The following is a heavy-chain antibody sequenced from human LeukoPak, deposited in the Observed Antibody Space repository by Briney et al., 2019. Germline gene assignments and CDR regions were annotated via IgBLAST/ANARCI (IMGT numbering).Heavy chain of an antibody. CDR2: TYYRSKWYN. CDR3: ARAPTPIIAVAGSFDY. J-gene: IGHJ4*02. Sequence: SQTLSLTCAISGDSVSNNSAAWNWIRQSPSRGLEWLGRTYYRSKWYNDYAVSVKSRITINPDTSKNQFSLQVNSVTPEDTSVYICARAPTPIIAVAGSFDYWGQGTLVTVSS. V-gene: IGHV6-1*01. CDR1: GDSVSNNSAA. D-gene: IGHD6-19*01.